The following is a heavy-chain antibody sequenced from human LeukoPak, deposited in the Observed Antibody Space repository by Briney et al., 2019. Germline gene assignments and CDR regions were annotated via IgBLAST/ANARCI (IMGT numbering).Heavy chain of an antibody. D-gene: IGHD6-6*01. CDR2: IYYSGST. CDR1: GGXISSSSYH. V-gene: IGHV4-39*07. Sequence: PETLSLTCTVSGGXISSSSYHWGWVRQPPGKGLEWTGSIYYSGSTNYNPSLKSRVTISVDTSQNQFSLKLTSVTAADTAVYYCARGQHSSSVNYYSAMDVWGQGTTVTVSS. CDR3: ARGQHSSSVNYYSAMDV. J-gene: IGHJ6*02.